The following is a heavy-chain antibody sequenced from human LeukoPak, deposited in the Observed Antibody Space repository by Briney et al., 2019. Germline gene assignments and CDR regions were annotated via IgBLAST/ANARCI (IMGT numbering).Heavy chain of an antibody. J-gene: IGHJ4*02. Sequence: GGSLRLSCAASGFTFSSYGMHWVRQAPGKGLGWVAVISYDGSNKYYADSVKGRFTISRDNSKNTLYLQMNSLRAEDTAVYYCAKAGMTTVTTSFDYWGQGTLVTVSS. CDR3: AKAGMTTVTTSFDY. D-gene: IGHD4-17*01. CDR2: ISYDGSNK. CDR1: GFTFSSYG. V-gene: IGHV3-30*18.